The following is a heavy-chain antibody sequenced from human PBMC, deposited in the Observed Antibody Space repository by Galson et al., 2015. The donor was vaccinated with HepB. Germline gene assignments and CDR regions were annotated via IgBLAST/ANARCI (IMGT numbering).Heavy chain of an antibody. CDR1: GFTFSSYS. D-gene: IGHD1-1*01. J-gene: IGHJ4*02. V-gene: IGHV3-21*01. Sequence: SLRLSCAASGFTFSSYSMNWVRQAPGTGLEWVSSISSSSSYIYYADSVKGRFPISRDNAKNSLYLQMNSLRAEDTAVYYCARARTLDVWGQGTLVTVSS. CDR3: ARARTLDV. CDR2: ISSSSSYI.